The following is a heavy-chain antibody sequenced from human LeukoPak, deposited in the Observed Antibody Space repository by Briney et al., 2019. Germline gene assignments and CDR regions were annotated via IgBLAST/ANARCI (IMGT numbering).Heavy chain of an antibody. D-gene: IGHD3-22*01. CDR2: IIPILGIA. CDR1: GGTFSSYA. CDR3: ASEPEYYYDSSGYYHY. V-gene: IGHV1-69*04. J-gene: IGHJ4*02. Sequence: SVKVSCKASGGTFSSYAISWVRQAPGQGLEWMGRIIPILGIANYAQKFQGRVTITADKSTSTAYMELSSLRSEDTAVYYCASEPEYYYDSSGYYHYWGQGTLVTVSS.